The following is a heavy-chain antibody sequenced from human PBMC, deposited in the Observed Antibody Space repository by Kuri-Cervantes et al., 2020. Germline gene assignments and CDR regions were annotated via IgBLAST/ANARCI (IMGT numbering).Heavy chain of an antibody. J-gene: IGHJ5*02. Sequence: SETLSLTCSVSGDSIRSGAYYWSWIGQHPGKGREWLGYIYYTESTYYNPCFKCRLIISLETSKNQFSLKMSSVTVEATAVYFCGSELGWFDPWGQGALVTVSS. CDR3: GSELGWFDP. CDR2: IYYTEST. CDR1: GDSIRSGAYY. V-gene: IGHV4-31*03.